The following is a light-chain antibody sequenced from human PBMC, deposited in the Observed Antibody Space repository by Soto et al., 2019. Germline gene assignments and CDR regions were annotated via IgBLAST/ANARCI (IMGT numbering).Light chain of an antibody. J-gene: IGKJ4*01. V-gene: IGKV3-15*01. CDR2: GAS. CDR1: QSVSSN. CDR3: QQYNNWPPGLT. Sequence: EIVMTQSPATLPVSPGERATLSCRASQSVSSNLAWYQQKPGQAPRLLIYGASTSATGIPARFSGSGSGTEFTLTISSLQSEDFAVYYCQQYNNWPPGLTFGGGTKVEIK.